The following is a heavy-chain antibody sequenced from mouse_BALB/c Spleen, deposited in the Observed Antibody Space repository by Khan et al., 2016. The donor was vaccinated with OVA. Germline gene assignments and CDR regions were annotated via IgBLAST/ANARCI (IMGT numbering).Heavy chain of an antibody. CDR1: GYTFTSYY. V-gene: IGHV1S81*02. J-gene: IGHJ1*01. Sequence: QVQLQQPGAELVKPGASVKLSCKASGYTFTSYYMYWVKQRPGQGLEWIGGINPSNGGTNFNEKFKSKATLTVDKSSSTAYMQLSSLTSEDSAVYYGTRRNWDYWYFDVWGAGTTVTVSS. CDR2: INPSNGGT. D-gene: IGHD4-1*01. CDR3: TRRNWDYWYFDV.